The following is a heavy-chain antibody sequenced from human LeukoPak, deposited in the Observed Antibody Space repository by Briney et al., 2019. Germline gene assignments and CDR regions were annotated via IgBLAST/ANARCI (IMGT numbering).Heavy chain of an antibody. CDR2: IDRNGDST. CDR1: GFTFDDYG. J-gene: IGHJ6*02. D-gene: IGHD5-18*01. CDR3: ARDVDTAMVTPYYYRMDV. V-gene: IGHV3-20*04. Sequence: GGSLRLSCAASGFTFDDYGMSWVRQAPGKGLEWVSGIDRNGDSTGYADSVEGRFTISRDNAKNSLYLQMNSLRAEDTAVYYCARDVDTAMVTPYYYRMDVWGQGTTVTVSS.